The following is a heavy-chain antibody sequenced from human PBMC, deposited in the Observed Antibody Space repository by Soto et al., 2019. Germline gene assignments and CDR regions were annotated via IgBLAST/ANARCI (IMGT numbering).Heavy chain of an antibody. J-gene: IGHJ6*02. V-gene: IGHV3-30*18. Sequence: QVQLVESGGGVVQPGRSLRLSCAASGFTFSTYGIHWVRQAPGKGLEWVAVGSYDGSNQYYADSVKGRFTVSRDNSKNTLYLQRNSLTAEDTVVYYCTKGGRGMDVWGQGTTVTVTS. D-gene: IGHD3-16*01. CDR2: GSYDGSNQ. CDR3: TKGGRGMDV. CDR1: GFTFSTYG.